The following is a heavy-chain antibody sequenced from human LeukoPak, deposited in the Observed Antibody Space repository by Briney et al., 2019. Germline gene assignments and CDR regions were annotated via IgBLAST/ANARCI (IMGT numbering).Heavy chain of an antibody. Sequence: HPGGSLRLSCAASGFTFSSYAMSWVRQAPGKGLEWVSAIRRTGGSTYYADSVKGRFTISRDNSKNTLYLQMNSLRAEDTAVYYCASSHSSGWYYFDYWGQGTLVTVSS. CDR2: IRRTGGST. CDR3: ASSHSSGWYYFDY. J-gene: IGHJ4*02. CDR1: GFTFSSYA. D-gene: IGHD6-19*01. V-gene: IGHV3-23*01.